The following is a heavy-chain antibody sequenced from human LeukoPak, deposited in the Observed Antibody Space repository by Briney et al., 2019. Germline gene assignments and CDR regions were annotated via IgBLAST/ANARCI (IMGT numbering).Heavy chain of an antibody. V-gene: IGHV4-61*02. CDR3: AGDTDAHYYENYFDY. J-gene: IGHJ4*02. CDR1: GGSISSGSYY. D-gene: IGHD3-22*01. CDR2: IYTSGST. Sequence: TSQTLSLTCTVSGGSISSGSYYWSWIRQPAGKGLEWIGRIYTSGSTNYNPSLKSRVTISVDTSKNQFSLKLSSVTAADTAVYYCAGDTDAHYYENYFDYWGQGTLVTVSS.